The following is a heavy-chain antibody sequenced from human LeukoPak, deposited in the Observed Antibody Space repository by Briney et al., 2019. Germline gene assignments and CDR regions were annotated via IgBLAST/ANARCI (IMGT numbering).Heavy chain of an antibody. CDR3: VKAKRADGPGSSDYFDY. J-gene: IGHJ4*02. D-gene: IGHD3-10*01. V-gene: IGHV3-30*18. Sequence: RPGGSLRLSCAASGFTFRSYGMHWVRQGPGKGLEWVAVISYDGSTKSYADSVKGRFTISRDNSNNTLYLQMNSLEGEDTAVYYCVKAKRADGPGSSDYFDYWGQGTLVTVSS. CDR1: GFTFRSYG. CDR2: ISYDGSTK.